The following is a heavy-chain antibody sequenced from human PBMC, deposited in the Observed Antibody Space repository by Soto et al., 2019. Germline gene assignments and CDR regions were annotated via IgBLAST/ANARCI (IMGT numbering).Heavy chain of an antibody. CDR1: GGTFSSYA. CDR3: ARDDVEDTARDDVYYYYVMDV. CDR2: IIPIFGTA. D-gene: IGHD5-18*01. J-gene: IGHJ6*02. V-gene: IGHV1-69*01. Sequence: QVQLVQSGAEVKKPGSSVKVSCKASGGTFSSYAISWVRQAPGQGLEWMGGIIPIFGTANYAQKFQGRVTITADEYTSTAYMELSSLRSEDTAVYYCARDDVEDTARDDVYYYYVMDVWGQGTTVTVSS.